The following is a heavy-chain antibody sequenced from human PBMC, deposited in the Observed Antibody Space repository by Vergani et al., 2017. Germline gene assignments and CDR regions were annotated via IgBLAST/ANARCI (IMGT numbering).Heavy chain of an antibody. CDR1: GGSISSGSYY. J-gene: IGHJ4*02. Sequence: QVQLQESGPGLVKPSQTLSLTCTVSGGSISSGSYYWSWIRQPAGKGLEWIGRIYTSGSTNYNPSLTSRVTISVDTSKNQFSLKLSSVTAADTAVYYCAMGIAAAGIDSFDYWGQGTLVTVSS. V-gene: IGHV4-61*02. CDR3: AMGIAAAGIDSFDY. CDR2: IYTSGST. D-gene: IGHD6-13*01.